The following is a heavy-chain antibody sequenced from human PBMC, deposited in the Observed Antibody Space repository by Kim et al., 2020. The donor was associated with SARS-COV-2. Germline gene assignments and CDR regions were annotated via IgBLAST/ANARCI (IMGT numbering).Heavy chain of an antibody. V-gene: IGHV1-18*01. D-gene: IGHD6-19*01. Sequence: ASVKVSCKASGYTFTSYGISWVRQAPGQGLEWMGWISAYNGNTNYAQKLQGRVTMTTDTSTSTAYMELRSLRSDDTAVYYCATRRPGYSSGYPYGMDVWGQGTTVTVSS. J-gene: IGHJ6*02. CDR3: ATRRPGYSSGYPYGMDV. CDR1: GYTFTSYG. CDR2: ISAYNGNT.